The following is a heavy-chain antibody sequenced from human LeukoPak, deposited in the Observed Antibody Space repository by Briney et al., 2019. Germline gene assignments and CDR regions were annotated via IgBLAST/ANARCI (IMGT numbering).Heavy chain of an antibody. Sequence: SVKVSCKASGGTFISYAISWVRQAPGQGREWMGRIIPIFGTANYAQKFQGRVRNTTDESKRKAYMELSSLRSEDTAVYYCARIAVAGNRDDYWGQGTLVTVSS. J-gene: IGHJ4*02. CDR3: ARIAVAGNRDDY. CDR2: IIPIFGTA. CDR1: GGTFISYA. V-gene: IGHV1-69*05. D-gene: IGHD6-19*01.